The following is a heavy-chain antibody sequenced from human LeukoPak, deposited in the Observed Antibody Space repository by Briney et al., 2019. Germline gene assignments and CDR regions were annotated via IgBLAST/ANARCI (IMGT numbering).Heavy chain of an antibody. CDR2: FDPEDGET. J-gene: IGHJ4*02. CDR1: GYTLTELS. Sequence: ASVTVSCKVSGYTLTELSMHWVRQAPGKGLEWMGGFDPEDGETIYAQKFQGRVTMTEDTSTDTAYMELSSLRSEDTAVYYCATERLRYYDSSGYPSHFDYWGQGTLVTVSS. CDR3: ATERLRYYDSSGYPSHFDY. D-gene: IGHD3-22*01. V-gene: IGHV1-24*01.